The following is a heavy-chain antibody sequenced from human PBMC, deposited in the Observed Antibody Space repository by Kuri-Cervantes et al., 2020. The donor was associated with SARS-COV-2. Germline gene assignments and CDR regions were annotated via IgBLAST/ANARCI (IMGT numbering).Heavy chain of an antibody. V-gene: IGHV4-61*02. J-gene: IGHJ3*02. CDR3: ARGRADN. CDR1: GGSISSGSYY. CDR2: IYTSGST. Sequence: LRLSCTVSGGSISSGSYYWSWIRQPAGKGLEWIGRIYTSGSTNYNPSLKSRVTISVDTSKNQFSLKLSSVTAADTAVYYCARGRADNWGQGTMVTVSS.